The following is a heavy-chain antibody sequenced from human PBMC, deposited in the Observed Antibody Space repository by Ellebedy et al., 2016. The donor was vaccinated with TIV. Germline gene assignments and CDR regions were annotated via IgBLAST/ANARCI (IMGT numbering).Heavy chain of an antibody. J-gene: IGHJ5*02. CDR3: ARIAIGGIAVAGNWFDP. Sequence: SGPTLVKPTETLTLTCTVSGFSLSNARMGVSWIRQPPGKALEWLAHIFSNDEKSYSTSLKSRLTISKDTSKSQVVLTMTNMDPVDTATYYCARIAIGGIAVAGNWFDPWGQGTLVTVSS. V-gene: IGHV2-26*01. CDR1: GFSLSNARMG. CDR2: IFSNDEK. D-gene: IGHD6-19*01.